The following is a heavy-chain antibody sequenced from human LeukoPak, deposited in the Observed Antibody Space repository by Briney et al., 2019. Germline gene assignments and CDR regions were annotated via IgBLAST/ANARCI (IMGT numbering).Heavy chain of an antibody. Sequence: GGSLRLSCAASGFTFSSYSMNWVRQAPGKGLEWVSSISSSSGYIYYADSVKGRFTISRDNAKNSLYLQMNSLRAEDTAVYYCARSGGYSNYEPLRSECSEFDYWGQGTLVTVSS. CDR2: ISSSSGYI. CDR3: ARSGGYSNYEPLRSECSEFDY. CDR1: GFTFSSYS. V-gene: IGHV3-21*01. D-gene: IGHD4-11*01. J-gene: IGHJ4*02.